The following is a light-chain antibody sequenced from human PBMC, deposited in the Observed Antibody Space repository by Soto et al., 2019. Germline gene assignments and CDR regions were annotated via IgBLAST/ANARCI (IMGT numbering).Light chain of an antibody. V-gene: IGKV1-39*01. CDR1: QTINTY. Sequence: DIQMTQSPSSLSASVGDRVTITCRASQTINTYLNWYQQKLGKAPKLLIYAAFTLQSGVPSRFSGSGSGTDFTLTISSLQPEDFAVYYCQQYGSSPPVTFGQGTRLEIK. CDR2: AAF. CDR3: QQYGSSPPVT. J-gene: IGKJ5*01.